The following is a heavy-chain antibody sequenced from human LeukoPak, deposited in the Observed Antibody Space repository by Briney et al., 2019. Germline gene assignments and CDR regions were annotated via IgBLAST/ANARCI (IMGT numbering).Heavy chain of an antibody. J-gene: IGHJ2*01. CDR1: GFDFSSYW. D-gene: IGHD3-10*01. V-gene: IGHV3-7*01. CDR2: IKQGGREK. Sequence: PGGSLRLSCAASGFDFSSYWISWVRQAPGKGLEWVANIKQGGREKFYVDSVKGRFSFSRDYAKKSVYLEMNSLRVDDTAVYYCARDAFRARYFDLWGRGTLVTVSS. CDR3: ARDAFRARYFDL.